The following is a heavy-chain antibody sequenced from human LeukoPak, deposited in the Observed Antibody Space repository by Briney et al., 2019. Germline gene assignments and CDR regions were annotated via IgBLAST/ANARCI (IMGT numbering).Heavy chain of an antibody. CDR2: ISGSGTYM. D-gene: IGHD1-20*01. Sequence: GGSLRLSCAASGFTFITYKLNWVRQAPGKGLEWVSSISGSGTYMYYADSLKGRFTISRDNAKNSLYLQMNSLRAEDTAVYYCARVLDITGTIFDAFDIWGQGTMVTVSS. J-gene: IGHJ3*02. CDR1: GFTFITYK. CDR3: ARVLDITGTIFDAFDI. V-gene: IGHV3-21*01.